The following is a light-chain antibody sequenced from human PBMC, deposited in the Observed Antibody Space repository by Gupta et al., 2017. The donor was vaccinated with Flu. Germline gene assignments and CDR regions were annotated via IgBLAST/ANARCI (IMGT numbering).Light chain of an antibody. CDR1: SSNIGSNY. V-gene: IGLV1-47*01. CDR3: AAWDDSLRV. J-gene: IGLJ3*02. CDR2: RNN. Sequence: QSVMTQPPSASGTPGQRVTISCSGSSSNIGSNYVYWDQQLPGTAPTLLIYRNNQRPSGVPDRFSGSKSGTTAALAIRGLRSEDEADYYCAAWDDSLRVFGGGTKLTVL.